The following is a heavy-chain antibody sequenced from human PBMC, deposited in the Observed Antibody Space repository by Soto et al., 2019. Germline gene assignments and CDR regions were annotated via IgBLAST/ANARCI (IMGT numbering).Heavy chain of an antibody. CDR3: AKGGDLNSGYDLFGNYYYYMDV. D-gene: IGHD5-12*01. CDR1: GFTFDDYA. CDR2: ISWNSGSI. V-gene: IGHV3-9*01. J-gene: IGHJ6*03. Sequence: EVQLVESGGGLVQPGRSLRLSCAASGFTFDDYAMHWVRQAPGKGLEWVSGISWNSGSIGYADSVKGRFTISRDNAKNSLYLQMNSLRAEDTALYYCAKGGDLNSGYDLFGNYYYYMDVWGKGTTVTVSS.